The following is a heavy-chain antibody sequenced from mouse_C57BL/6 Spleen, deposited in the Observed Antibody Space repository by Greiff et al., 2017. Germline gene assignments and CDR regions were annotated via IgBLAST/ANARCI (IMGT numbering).Heavy chain of an antibody. CDR2: IDPEDGET. Sequence: EVKLVESGAELVKPGASAKLSCTASGFNIKDYYMHWVKQRTEQGLEWIGRIDPEDGETKYAPKFQGKATITADTSSNTAYLQLSSLTSEDTAVYYCARGVTTSYFDYWGQGTTLTVSS. V-gene: IGHV14-2*01. J-gene: IGHJ2*01. CDR1: GFNIKDYY. D-gene: IGHD2-2*01. CDR3: ARGVTTSYFDY.